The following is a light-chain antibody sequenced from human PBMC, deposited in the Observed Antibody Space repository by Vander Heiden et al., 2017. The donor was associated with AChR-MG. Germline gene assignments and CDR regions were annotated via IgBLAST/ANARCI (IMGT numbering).Light chain of an antibody. CDR3: HQTNSTPRT. CDR2: EAS. CDR1: QAITEH. V-gene: IGKV1-39*01. Sequence: LQITHSPSSLSASVGDRVTITCRASQAITEHLNWYQQKPGKAPKLLIYEASNLQSGVPSRFSGSGSGTDFTLTIGSLQPEDFATYYCHQTNSTPRTFGGGTKVEI. J-gene: IGKJ4*01.